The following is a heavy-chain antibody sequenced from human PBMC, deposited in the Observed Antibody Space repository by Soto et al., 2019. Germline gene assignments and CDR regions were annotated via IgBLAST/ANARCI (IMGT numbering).Heavy chain of an antibody. D-gene: IGHD3-22*01. Sequence: QLQLQESGPGLVKPSETLSLTCTVSGGSISSSSYYWGWIRQPPGTGLEWIGRIYYSGSTYYNPSLRSRVTLSVVTSKNQFSLKLSSVTAADTAVYYCARQISMIVVVITPYYFDYWGQGTLVTVSS. CDR3: ARQISMIVVVITPYYFDY. J-gene: IGHJ4*02. CDR2: IYYSGST. V-gene: IGHV4-39*01. CDR1: GGSISSSSYY.